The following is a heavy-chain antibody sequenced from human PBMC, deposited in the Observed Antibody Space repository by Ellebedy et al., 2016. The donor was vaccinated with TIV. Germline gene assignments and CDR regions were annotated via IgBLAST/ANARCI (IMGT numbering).Heavy chain of an antibody. CDR2: IYYSGDT. Sequence: MPGGSLRLSCAVSGGPIRTSNRWNWVRQPPGKGLEWIGEIYYSGDTNYNPSLKSRVTFSLDTSKNQFSLKLSSVTAADTAVYYCARDIGGANSDYWGQGTLVTVSS. J-gene: IGHJ4*02. V-gene: IGHV4-4*02. D-gene: IGHD4/OR15-4a*01. CDR3: ARDIGGANSDY. CDR1: GGPIRTSNR.